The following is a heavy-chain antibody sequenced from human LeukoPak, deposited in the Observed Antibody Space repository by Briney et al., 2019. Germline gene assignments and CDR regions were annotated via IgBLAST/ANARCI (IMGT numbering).Heavy chain of an antibody. Sequence: GGSLRLSCAASGFTFSSYGMHWVRQAPGKGLEWVAFIRYDGSNKYYADSVKGRFTISRDNSKNTLYLQMNSLRAEDTAVYYCARDSDFRGEFEAEKGDYWGQGTLVTVSS. CDR3: ARDSDFRGEFEAEKGDY. D-gene: IGHD3-16*01. CDR1: GFTFSSYG. CDR2: IRYDGSNK. J-gene: IGHJ4*02. V-gene: IGHV3-30*02.